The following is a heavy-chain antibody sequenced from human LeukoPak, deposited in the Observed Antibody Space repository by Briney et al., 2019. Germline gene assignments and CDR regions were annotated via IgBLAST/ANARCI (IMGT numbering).Heavy chain of an antibody. CDR3: ARENALDFWSGYYGQYNWLDP. V-gene: IGHV1-2*02. J-gene: IGHJ5*02. D-gene: IGHD3-3*01. Sequence: ASVKVSCKASGYTFTGYYMHWVRQAPGQGLEWMGWINPNSGGTNYAQKFQGRVTMTRDTSISTAYMELSRLRSDDTAVYYCARENALDFWSGYYGQYNWLDPWGQGTLVTVSS. CDR1: GYTFTGYY. CDR2: INPNSGGT.